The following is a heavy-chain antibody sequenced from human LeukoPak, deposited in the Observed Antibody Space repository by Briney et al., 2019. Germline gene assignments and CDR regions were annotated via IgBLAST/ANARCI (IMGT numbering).Heavy chain of an antibody. CDR3: AKGHSSYDSILDY. J-gene: IGHJ4*02. CDR2: INEDGSEK. CDR1: GFSFSTHW. Sequence: GGSLRLSCVASGFSFSTHWMNWFRQAPGKGLEWVANINEDGSEKNYVDSVKGRFTISRDNSKNTRYLQMNSLRAEDTAVYYCAKGHSSYDSILDYWGQGTLVTVSS. V-gene: IGHV3-7*03. D-gene: IGHD3-22*01.